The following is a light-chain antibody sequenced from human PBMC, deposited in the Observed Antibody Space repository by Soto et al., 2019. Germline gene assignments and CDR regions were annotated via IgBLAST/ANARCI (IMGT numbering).Light chain of an antibody. J-gene: IGKJ2*01. V-gene: IGKV3-15*01. CDR2: GAS. CDR1: QSGSSN. Sequence: EIVMTQSPATLSVSPGKRATLSCRASQSGSSNLAWYQQKPGQAPRLLIYGASTRATGIPARFSGSGSGTEFTLTISSLQSEDFAVYYCQQYKNWPSQHTFGQGTKLEIK. CDR3: QQYKNWPSQHT.